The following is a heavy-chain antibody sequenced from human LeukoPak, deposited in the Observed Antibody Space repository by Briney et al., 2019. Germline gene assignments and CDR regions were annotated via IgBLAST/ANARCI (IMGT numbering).Heavy chain of an antibody. CDR1: GFTFSSYN. J-gene: IGHJ4*02. V-gene: IGHV3-21*06. CDR3: ARDFFHSSESRPFDY. D-gene: IGHD3-22*01. Sequence: GGSLRLSCAASGFTFSSYNMNWVRQAPGKGLEWVSCISDSSNYIYYADSVKGRFTISRDNAKNLLYMQMDSLRVEDTAVYYCARDFFHSSESRPFDYWGQGILVTVSS. CDR2: ISDSSNYI.